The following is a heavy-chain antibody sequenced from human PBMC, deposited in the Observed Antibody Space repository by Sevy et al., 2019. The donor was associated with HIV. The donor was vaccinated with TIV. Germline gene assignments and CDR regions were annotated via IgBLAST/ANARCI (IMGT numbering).Heavy chain of an antibody. D-gene: IGHD2-21*01. V-gene: IGHV3-72*01. CDR2: TRNKANSYTT. CDR1: GFTFSDHY. CDR3: AREGGLAYCGGDCYPDAFDI. J-gene: IGHJ3*02. Sequence: GGYLRLSCAASGFTFSDHYMDWVRQAPGKGLEWVDRTRNKANSYTTEYAASVKGRFTISRDDSKNSLYLQMNSLKTEDTAVYYCAREGGLAYCGGDCYPDAFDIWGQGTMVTVSS.